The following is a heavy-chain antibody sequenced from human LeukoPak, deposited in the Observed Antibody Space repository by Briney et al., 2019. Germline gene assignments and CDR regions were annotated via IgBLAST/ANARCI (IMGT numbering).Heavy chain of an antibody. V-gene: IGHV3-21*01. CDR1: GFSFSTYS. J-gene: IGHJ5*02. D-gene: IGHD3-10*01. Sequence: PGGSLRLSCAASGFSFSTYSMIWVRQAPGKGLEWVSSISSSSDYIYYADSVKGRFTISRDNAKNSLFLQMNSLRAEDTAVYYCARHLTGIIDLHLLWFGERPNWFDPWGQGTLVTVSS. CDR2: ISSSSDYI. CDR3: ARHLTGIIDLHLLWFGERPNWFDP.